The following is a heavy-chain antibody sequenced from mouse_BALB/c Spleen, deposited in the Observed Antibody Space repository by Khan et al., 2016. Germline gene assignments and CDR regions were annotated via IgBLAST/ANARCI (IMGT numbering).Heavy chain of an antibody. CDR1: GYTFTDYE. V-gene: IGHV1-15*01. CDR2: IHPGSGGT. Sequence: QVQLQQSGAELVRPGASVKLSCKALGYTFTDYEMHWVKQTPVHGLEWIGGIHPGSGGTDYNQTLKGQTTLTDEKSSSPAYMELSSLTSEDSAFYYCTNRYEAWFTYWGQWTLVTVSA. CDR3: TNRYEAWFTY. J-gene: IGHJ3*01. D-gene: IGHD2-14*01.